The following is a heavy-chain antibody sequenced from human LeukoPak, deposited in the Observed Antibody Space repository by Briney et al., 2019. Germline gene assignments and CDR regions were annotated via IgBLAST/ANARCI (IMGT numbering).Heavy chain of an antibody. V-gene: IGHV3-23*01. J-gene: IGHJ4*02. Sequence: GGPLRLSCAASGFTFSSYAMSWVRQAPGKGLEWVSAISGSGGSTYYADSVKGRFTISRDNSKNTLYLQMNSLRAEDTAVYYCAKDSLKYCGGDCYQAYWGQGTLVTVSS. CDR3: AKDSLKYCGGDCYQAY. CDR1: GFTFSSYA. D-gene: IGHD2-21*02. CDR2: ISGSGGST.